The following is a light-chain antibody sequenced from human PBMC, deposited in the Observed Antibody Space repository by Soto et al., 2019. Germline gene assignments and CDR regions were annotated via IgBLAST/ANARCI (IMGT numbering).Light chain of an antibody. CDR1: QGINNY. CDR3: QNYNNCSFS. J-gene: IGKJ3*01. Sequence: DIQMTQSPSFLSASIGDRVTITCRASQGINNYLAWYQQKPGKVPNLLIYDASALYSGVPPRFSGSESGTDFTFTISSLQPEDVATYYCQNYNNCSFSFGPGTKVDIK. V-gene: IGKV1-27*01. CDR2: DAS.